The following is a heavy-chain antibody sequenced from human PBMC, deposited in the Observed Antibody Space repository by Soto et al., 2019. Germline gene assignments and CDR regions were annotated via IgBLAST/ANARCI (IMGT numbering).Heavy chain of an antibody. CDR2: ISYDGSNK. CDR1: GFTFSSYG. CDR3: AKERGLRYFDWLLPATDY. J-gene: IGHJ4*02. D-gene: IGHD3-9*01. V-gene: IGHV3-30*18. Sequence: HPGGSLRLSCAASGFTFSSYGMHWVRQAPGKGLEWVAVISYDGSNKYYADSVKGRFTISRDNSKNTLYLQMNSLRAEDTAVYYCAKERGLRYFDWLLPATDYWGQGTLVTVSS.